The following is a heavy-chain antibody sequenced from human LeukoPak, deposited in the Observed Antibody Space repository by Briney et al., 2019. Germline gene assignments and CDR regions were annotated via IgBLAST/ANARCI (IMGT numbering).Heavy chain of an antibody. CDR2: ISYDGSNK. CDR1: GFTFSSYA. CDR3: VRSTVPAASFDI. Sequence: SGRSLRLSCAASGFTFSSYAMHWVRQAPGKGLEWVAVISYDGSNKYYADSVKGRFTISRDNSKNTLYLQMNSLRAEDTAVYYCVRSTVPAASFDIWGQGTMVTVSS. D-gene: IGHD2-2*01. J-gene: IGHJ3*02. V-gene: IGHV3-30-3*01.